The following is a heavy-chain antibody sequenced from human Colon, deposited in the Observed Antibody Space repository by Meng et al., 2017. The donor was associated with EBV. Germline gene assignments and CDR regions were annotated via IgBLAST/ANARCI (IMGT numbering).Heavy chain of an antibody. V-gene: IGHV4-30-4*01. J-gene: IGHJ4*02. CDR2: IYYTGST. CDR1: GGSINSGDYY. CDR3: ARNYYFDY. Sequence: LSVSGPGLVKLSHTLSLSCPVTGGSINSGDYYWSGIRQPPGKRLEWFGYIYYTGSTYYTPSLKSRVTISMDTSKNQFSLRLSSVTAADTAVYYCARNYYFDYWGQGTLVTVSS.